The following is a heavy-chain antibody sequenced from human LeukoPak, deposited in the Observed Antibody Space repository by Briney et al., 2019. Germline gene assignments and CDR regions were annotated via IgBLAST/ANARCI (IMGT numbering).Heavy chain of an antibody. D-gene: IGHD1-26*01. CDR2: IYPDDSRT. J-gene: IGHJ4*02. V-gene: IGHV5-51*04. Sequence: GGSLKISCQGSGYSFTKYWIGWVRQMPGKGLEWMGVIYPDDSRTKYSPSFQGQVTFSADKPISTAYLQWSSLTASDTAMFYCARALSGAHSGSYYFEFWGQGTPVTVSS. CDR1: GYSFTKYW. CDR3: ARALSGAHSGSYYFEF.